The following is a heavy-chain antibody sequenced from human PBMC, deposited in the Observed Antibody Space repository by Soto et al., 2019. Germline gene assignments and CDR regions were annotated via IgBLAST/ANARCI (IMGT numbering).Heavy chain of an antibody. Sequence: QVQLVESGGGVVQPGRSLRLSCAASGFTFSSYAMHWVRQAPGKGLEWVAVISYDGSNKYYADSVKGRFTISRDNSKNTLYLQMNSLRAEDTAVYYCARDRRDSSGWFYYYGMDVWGQGTTVTVSS. CDR1: GFTFSSYA. D-gene: IGHD6-19*01. CDR3: ARDRRDSSGWFYYYGMDV. J-gene: IGHJ6*02. V-gene: IGHV3-30-3*01. CDR2: ISYDGSNK.